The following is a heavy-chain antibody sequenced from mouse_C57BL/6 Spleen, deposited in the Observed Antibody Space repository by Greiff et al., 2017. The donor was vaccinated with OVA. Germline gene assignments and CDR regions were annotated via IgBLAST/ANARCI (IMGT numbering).Heavy chain of an antibody. CDR2: IYPGDGDT. D-gene: IGHD1-1*01. CDR3: ARGGSYYGSSYGFAY. J-gene: IGHJ3*01. Sequence: VQLQQSGPELVKPGASVKISCKASGYAFSSSWMNWVKQRPGKGLEWIGRIYPGDGDTNYNGKFKGKATLTADKSSSTAYMQLSSLTSEDSAVYFCARGGSYYGSSYGFAYWGQGTLVTVSA. CDR1: GYAFSSSW. V-gene: IGHV1-82*01.